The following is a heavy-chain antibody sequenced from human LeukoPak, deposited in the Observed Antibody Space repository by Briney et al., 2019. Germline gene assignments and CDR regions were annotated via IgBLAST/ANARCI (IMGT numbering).Heavy chain of an antibody. CDR1: GGTFSSYA. J-gene: IGHJ4*02. CDR3: ATDLAMVRGVIGGDY. Sequence: ASVKVSCKASGGTFSSYAINWVRQAPGQGLEWMGGIIPIFETANYAQKFQGRVTITADKSTTTAYMELSSLRSEDTAVYYCATDLAMVRGVIGGDYWGQGTLVTVSS. V-gene: IGHV1-69*06. D-gene: IGHD3-10*01. CDR2: IIPIFETA.